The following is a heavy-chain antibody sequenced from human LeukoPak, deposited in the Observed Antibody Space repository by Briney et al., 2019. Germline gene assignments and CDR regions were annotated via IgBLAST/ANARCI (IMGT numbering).Heavy chain of an antibody. Sequence: GGSLRLTCAASGFTFDDYAMHWVRQAPGKGLEWVSGISWNSGSIGYADSVKGRFTISRDNAKNSLYLQMNSLRAEDTAVYYCAGYGDYGAFDIWGQGTMVTVPS. D-gene: IGHD4-17*01. V-gene: IGHV3-9*01. CDR2: ISWNSGSI. CDR3: AGYGDYGAFDI. CDR1: GFTFDDYA. J-gene: IGHJ3*02.